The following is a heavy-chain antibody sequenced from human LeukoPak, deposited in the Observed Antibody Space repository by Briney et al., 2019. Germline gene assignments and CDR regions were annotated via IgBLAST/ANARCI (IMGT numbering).Heavy chain of an antibody. Sequence: GGSLRLSCAASGFTFSSYAMHWVRQAPGKGLEWVAVISYDGSNKYYADSVKGRFTISRDNSKNTLYLQMNSLRAEDTAVYYCAREWGEDIVVMVAATTFDYWGQGTLVTVSS. D-gene: IGHD2-15*01. CDR1: GFTFSSYA. CDR2: ISYDGSNK. V-gene: IGHV3-30-3*01. J-gene: IGHJ4*02. CDR3: AREWGEDIVVMVAATTFDY.